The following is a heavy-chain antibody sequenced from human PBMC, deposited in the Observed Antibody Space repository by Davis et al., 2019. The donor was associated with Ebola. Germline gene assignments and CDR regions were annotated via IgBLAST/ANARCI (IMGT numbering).Heavy chain of an antibody. Sequence: GESLKISCAASGFTFSSYAMSWVRQAPGKGLEWVPALSGSGGSTYYADSVKGRFTISRDNSKNTLYLQMNSLRAEDTAVYYCAKADYYDSSGGGFDYWGQGTLVTVSS. CDR3: AKADYYDSSGGGFDY. CDR2: LSGSGGST. J-gene: IGHJ4*02. D-gene: IGHD3-22*01. CDR1: GFTFSSYA. V-gene: IGHV3-23*01.